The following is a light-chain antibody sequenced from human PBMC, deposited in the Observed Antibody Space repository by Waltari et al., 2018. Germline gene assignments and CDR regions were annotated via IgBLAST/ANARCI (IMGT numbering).Light chain of an antibody. Sequence: QSALTQPASVSGSPGQSIAISCTGPSSDVGGYNSVSWYQQHPGKAPKLIIYDVTNRPSGISDRFFGSKSGNTASLAISGLQADDEADYHCASYTTTGTYVFGTGTKVTVL. J-gene: IGLJ1*01. V-gene: IGLV2-14*03. CDR3: ASYTTTGTYV. CDR2: DVT. CDR1: SSDVGGYNS.